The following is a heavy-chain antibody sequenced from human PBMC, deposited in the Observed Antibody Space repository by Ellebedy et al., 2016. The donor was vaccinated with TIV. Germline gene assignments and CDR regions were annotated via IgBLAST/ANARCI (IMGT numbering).Heavy chain of an antibody. CDR2: TYYSSKWYK. CDR3: ARRSSRNVMDV. J-gene: IGHJ6*02. Sequence: MPSETLSLTCAISGDTVATNSSGWNWIRQSPSRGLEWLGRTYYSSKWYKDYAVSVKSRITINPDTSKNQFSLQLNSVTPEATAVYYCARRSSRNVMDVWGQGTTVTVSS. V-gene: IGHV6-1*01. D-gene: IGHD6-13*01. CDR1: GDTVATNSSG.